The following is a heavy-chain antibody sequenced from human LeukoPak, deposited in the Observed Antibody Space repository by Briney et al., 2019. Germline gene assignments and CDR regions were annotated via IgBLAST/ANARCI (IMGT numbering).Heavy chain of an antibody. V-gene: IGHV1-24*01. J-gene: IGHJ4*02. D-gene: IGHD3-22*01. Sequence: ASVKVSCKVSGYTLTELSMHWVRQAPGKRLEWMGGFDPEDGETIYAQKFQGRVTMTEDTSTDTAYMELSSLRSEDTAVYYCATHYYDSSGYYFDYWGQGTLVTVSS. CDR2: FDPEDGET. CDR3: ATHYYDSSGYYFDY. CDR1: GYTLTELS.